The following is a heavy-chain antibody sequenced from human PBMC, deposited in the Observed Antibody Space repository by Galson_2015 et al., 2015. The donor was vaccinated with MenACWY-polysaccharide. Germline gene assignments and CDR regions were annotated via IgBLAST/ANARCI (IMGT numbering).Heavy chain of an antibody. CDR1: GGSFNGFY. J-gene: IGHJ6*02. D-gene: IGHD3-10*01. V-gene: IGHV4-34*01. CDR3: ARGGRQDYYDSGTIYSYYYYSGMDV. CDR2: INHSGDT. Sequence: SETLSLTCAVHGGSFNGFYWSWIRQPPGKGLEWIGEINHSGDTNYNPSLKSRVSLVVDTSQNQFSLRVTTVTAADTAVYYCARGGRQDYYDSGTIYSYYYYSGMDVWGRGTTVTVSS.